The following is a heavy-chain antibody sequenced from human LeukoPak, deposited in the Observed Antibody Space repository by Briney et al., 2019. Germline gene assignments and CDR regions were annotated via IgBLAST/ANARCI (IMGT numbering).Heavy chain of an antibody. Sequence: TGGSLRPSCAASGFIFNSYGMHWVRQAPGKGLEWVAFMRYDGSNKYYADSVKGRFTISRDNSKNTLYLQMNSLRVEDTAVYYCATLPYYYDSSGSYYFDYWGQGTLVTVSS. CDR2: MRYDGSNK. V-gene: IGHV3-30*02. CDR1: GFIFNSYG. J-gene: IGHJ4*02. D-gene: IGHD3-22*01. CDR3: ATLPYYYDSSGSYYFDY.